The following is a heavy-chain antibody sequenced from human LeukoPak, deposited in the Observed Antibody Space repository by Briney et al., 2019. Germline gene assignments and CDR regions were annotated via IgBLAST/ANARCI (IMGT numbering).Heavy chain of an antibody. Sequence: ASVKVSCKASGYTFTGYYMHWVRQAPGQGLEWMGWINPNSGGTNYAQKFQGRVTMTRDTSIGPAYMALSTLRSDDTAVYYCARGPQPYYYDSSGHPEYSQHWGQGTLVTASS. CDR2: INPNSGGT. CDR3: ARGPQPYYYDSSGHPEYSQH. V-gene: IGHV1-2*02. D-gene: IGHD3-22*01. CDR1: GYTFTGYY. J-gene: IGHJ1*01.